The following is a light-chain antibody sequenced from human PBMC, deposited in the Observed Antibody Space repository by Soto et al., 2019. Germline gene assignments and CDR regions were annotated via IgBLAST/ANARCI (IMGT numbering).Light chain of an antibody. Sequence: IVLTQSPGTLSLSPGERATLSCGASQSVTNNFLAWYQHKPGQAPRLLIYGASSRATGVPARFSGSGSGTDFTLTISRLEPGDFAVYYCQQYGTPLFTFGPGTRVDIK. CDR2: GAS. CDR1: QSVTNNF. J-gene: IGKJ3*01. CDR3: QQYGTPLFT. V-gene: IGKV3-20*01.